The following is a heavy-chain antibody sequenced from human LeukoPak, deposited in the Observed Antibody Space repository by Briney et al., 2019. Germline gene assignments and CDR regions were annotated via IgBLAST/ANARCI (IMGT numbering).Heavy chain of an antibody. V-gene: IGHV4-31*03. D-gene: IGHD1-7*01. CDR3: ASGPKDNWNSYYYYYYGMDV. CDR2: IYYSGST. Sequence: PSQTLSLTCTVSGGSISSGGYYWSWIRQHPGKGLEWIGHIYYSGSTYYNPSLKSRVTISVDTSKNQFSLKLSSVTAADTAVYYCASGPKDNWNSYYYYYYGMDVWGQGTTVTVSS. J-gene: IGHJ6*02. CDR1: GGSISSGGYY.